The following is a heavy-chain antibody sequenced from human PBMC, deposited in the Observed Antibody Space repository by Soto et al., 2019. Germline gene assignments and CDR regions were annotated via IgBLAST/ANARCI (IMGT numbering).Heavy chain of an antibody. Sequence: GGSLRLSCAASGFTFSSYSMNWVRQAPGKGLEWVSSISSSSSYIYYADSVKGRFTISRDNAKNSLYLQMNSLRAEDTAVYYCARDLPTIFGSMDVWGQGTTVTVSS. CDR2: ISSSSSYI. CDR1: GFTFSSYS. V-gene: IGHV3-21*01. CDR3: ARDLPTIFGSMDV. D-gene: IGHD3-3*01. J-gene: IGHJ6*02.